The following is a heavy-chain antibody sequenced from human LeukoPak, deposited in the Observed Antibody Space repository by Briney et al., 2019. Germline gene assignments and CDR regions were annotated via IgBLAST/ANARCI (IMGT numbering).Heavy chain of an antibody. CDR3: ARALKYNSGYDWGGDY. CDR2: ITSDWSGT. CDR1: GFSFRGDW. D-gene: IGHD5-12*01. J-gene: IGHJ4*02. Sequence: RGSLRLSCAASGFSFRGDWTEWVRQAPRKGLVWVSRITSDWSGTNYADSVKRRFTISRDNAKNTLYLQMNSLRAEDTAVYYCARALKYNSGYDWGGDYWGQETLVTVSS. V-gene: IGHV3-74*01.